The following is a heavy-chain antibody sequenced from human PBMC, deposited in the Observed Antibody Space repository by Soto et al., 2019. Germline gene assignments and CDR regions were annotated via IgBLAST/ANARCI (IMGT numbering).Heavy chain of an antibody. V-gene: IGHV3-21*01. CDR2: ISSSSSYI. Sequence: GGSLRLSCAASGFTFSSYSMNWVRQAPGKGLEWVSSISSSSSYIYYADSVKGRFTISRDNAKNSLYLQMNSLRAEDTAVYYCAREGYGGKQGFYYYGMDVWGQGTTVTVSS. J-gene: IGHJ6*02. CDR1: GFTFSSYS. D-gene: IGHD2-15*01. CDR3: AREGYGGKQGFYYYGMDV.